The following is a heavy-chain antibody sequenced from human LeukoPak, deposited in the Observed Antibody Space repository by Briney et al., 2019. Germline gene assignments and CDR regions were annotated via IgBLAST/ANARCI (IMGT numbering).Heavy chain of an antibody. J-gene: IGHJ4*02. CDR1: GGSISSYY. CDR3: AACGYSGYERGNFDY. V-gene: IGHV4-59*01. CDR2: IYYSGST. D-gene: IGHD5-12*01. Sequence: PSETLSLTCTVSGGSISSYYWSWLRQPPGKGLEWIGYIYYSGSTNYNPSLKSRVTISVDTSKNQFSLKLSSVTAADTAVYYCAACGYSGYERGNFDYWGQGTLVTVSS.